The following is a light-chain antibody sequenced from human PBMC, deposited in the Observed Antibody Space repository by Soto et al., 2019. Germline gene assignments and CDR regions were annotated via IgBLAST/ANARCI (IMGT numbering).Light chain of an antibody. CDR2: EAS. J-gene: IGKJ1*01. V-gene: IGKV1-5*03. Sequence: DIQMTQSPSTLSASVGDRVTIACRASQSTSTRLAWYQQRPGKTPKLLISEASKLESGVPSRFSGSGSGTEFTLTISRLQPDDFATYYCQQYSTYPYAFGQGTKVEIK. CDR3: QQYSTYPYA. CDR1: QSTSTR.